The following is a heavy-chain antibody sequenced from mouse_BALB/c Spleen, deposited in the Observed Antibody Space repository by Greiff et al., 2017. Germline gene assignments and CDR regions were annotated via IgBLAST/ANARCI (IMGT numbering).Heavy chain of an antibody. Sequence: QVQLKQSGADLVKPGASVKLSCKASGYTFTSFYMYWVKQRPGQGLEWIGEINPSNGGTNFNEKFKSKATLTVDKSSSTAYMQLSSLTSEDSAVYYCTTWGYRYDVGFADWGQGTLVTVSA. CDR1: GYTFTSFY. V-gene: IGHV1S16*01. CDR3: TTWGYRYDVGFAD. D-gene: IGHD2-14*01. CDR2: INPSNGGT. J-gene: IGHJ3*01.